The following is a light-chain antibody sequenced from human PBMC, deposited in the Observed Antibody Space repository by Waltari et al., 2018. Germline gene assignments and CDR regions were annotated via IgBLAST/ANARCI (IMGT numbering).Light chain of an antibody. Sequence: QTVVPQEPSLSVSPGVTVTLTCALSSASLSSTSYASWYQQSPGQTPRTLVYKANIRSSGVPDRFSGSVLGNKAVLIITGAQAEDESTYYCLLYMGSGIWVFGGGTKLTVL. CDR1: SASLSSTSY. CDR3: LLYMGSGIWV. J-gene: IGLJ3*02. CDR2: KAN. V-gene: IGLV8-61*01.